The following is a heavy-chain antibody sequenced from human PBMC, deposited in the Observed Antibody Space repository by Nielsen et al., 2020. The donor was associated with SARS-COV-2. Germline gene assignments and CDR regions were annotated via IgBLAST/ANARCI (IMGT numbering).Heavy chain of an antibody. CDR1: GFTFSSYW. CDR3: ARDMTWNRRYYGMDV. D-gene: IGHD1-1*01. V-gene: IGHV3-11*05. CDR2: ISSSSSYT. Sequence: GESLKISCAASGFTFSSYWMSWIRQAPGKGLEWVSYISSSSSYTNYADSVKGRFTISRDNAKNSLYLQMNSLRAEDTAVYYCARDMTWNRRYYGMDVWGQGTTVTVSS. J-gene: IGHJ6*02.